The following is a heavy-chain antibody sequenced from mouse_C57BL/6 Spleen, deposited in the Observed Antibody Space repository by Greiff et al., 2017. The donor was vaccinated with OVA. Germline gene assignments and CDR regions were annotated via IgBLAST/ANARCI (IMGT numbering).Heavy chain of an antibody. J-gene: IGHJ4*01. CDR3: ARRIYYGNPYAMDY. CDR1: GYTFTDYY. D-gene: IGHD2-1*01. V-gene: IGHV1-26*01. CDR2: INPNNGGT. Sequence: EVQLQQSGPELVKPGASVKISCKASGYTFTDYYMNWVKQSHGKSLEWIGDINPNNGGTSYNQKFKGKATLTVDKSSSTAYMELRSLTSEDSAVYYCARRIYYGNPYAMDYWGQGTSVTVSS.